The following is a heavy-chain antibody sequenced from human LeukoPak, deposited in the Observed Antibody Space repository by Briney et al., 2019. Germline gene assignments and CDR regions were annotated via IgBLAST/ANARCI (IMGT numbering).Heavy chain of an antibody. CDR3: AKGWLGDALDV. CDR1: GFTFSSDA. D-gene: IGHD6-19*01. Sequence: GGSLRLSCAASGFTFSSDAMSWVRQAPGKGLEWVSVISASGGSTYYADSVKGRFTTSGDNSKNTLYLQMSSLRADDTALYYCAKGWLGDALDVWGQGTMVTVSS. CDR2: ISASGGST. J-gene: IGHJ3*01. V-gene: IGHV3-23*01.